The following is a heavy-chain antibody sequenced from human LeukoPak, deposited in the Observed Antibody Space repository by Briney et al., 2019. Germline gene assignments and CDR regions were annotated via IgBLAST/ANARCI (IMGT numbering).Heavy chain of an antibody. CDR3: ASIYCGGDCSFDY. CDR1: GGSISTTNYY. Sequence: SETLPLTCTVSGGSISTTNYYWGWIRQSPGKGLEWFGCVYYSGSTYYNPSLKSRVTISVDTSKNQFSLKLSSVTAADTAVYYCASIYCGGDCSFDYWGQGTLVTVSS. CDR2: VYYSGST. D-gene: IGHD2-21*02. J-gene: IGHJ4*02. V-gene: IGHV4-39*07.